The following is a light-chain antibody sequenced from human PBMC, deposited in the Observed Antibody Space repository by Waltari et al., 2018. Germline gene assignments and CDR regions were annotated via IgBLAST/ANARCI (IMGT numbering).Light chain of an antibody. Sequence: EIVLTQSPVTLSSSPGERATLSCRASQSISSSLVWYQQKPGQPPRLLIFGASGRATGIPDRFSGSGSGTEFTLTISRLEPEDVAVYYCQQYDSSPLTFGQGTKVEIK. CDR1: QSISSS. J-gene: IGKJ1*01. CDR3: QQYDSSPLT. CDR2: GAS. V-gene: IGKV3-20*01.